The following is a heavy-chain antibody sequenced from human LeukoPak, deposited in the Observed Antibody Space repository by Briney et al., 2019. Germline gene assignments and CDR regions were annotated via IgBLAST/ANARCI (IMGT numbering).Heavy chain of an antibody. Sequence: GGSLRLSCAASRFTFSHYWMHWVRQAPGKGLVWVSHINSDGSSTTYADSVKGRFTISRDNAKNTLYLQMDSLRAEDTAVYYCARGGDGYSEIVYWGQGTLVTVSS. V-gene: IGHV3-74*01. CDR2: INSDGSST. CDR3: ARGGDGYSEIVY. CDR1: RFTFSHYW. J-gene: IGHJ4*02. D-gene: IGHD5-24*01.